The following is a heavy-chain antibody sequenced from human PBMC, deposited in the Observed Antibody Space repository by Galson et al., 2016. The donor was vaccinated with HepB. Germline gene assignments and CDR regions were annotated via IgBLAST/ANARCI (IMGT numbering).Heavy chain of an antibody. CDR3: ARDDNYDTLDF. J-gene: IGHJ4*02. CDR2: INTNRGAT. D-gene: IGHD3-22*01. Sequence: SVKVSCKASGYAFSDYYLHWVRQAPGLGLEWMGWINTNRGATIYAQKFQDRVTMTRDTSIKTAYMELSGVRSDDTAVYYCARDDNYDTLDFWGQGTLVTVSS. CDR1: GYAFSDYY. V-gene: IGHV1-2*02.